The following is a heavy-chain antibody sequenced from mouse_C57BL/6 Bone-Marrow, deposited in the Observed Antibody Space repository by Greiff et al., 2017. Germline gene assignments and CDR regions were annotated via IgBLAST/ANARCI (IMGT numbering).Heavy chain of an antibody. CDR2: IHPNSGST. V-gene: IGHV1-64*01. CDR3: ARERYDGYSAWFAY. D-gene: IGHD2-3*01. CDR1: GYTFTSYW. Sequence: QVQLQQPGAELVKPGASVKLSCKASGYTFTSYWMHWVKQRPGQGLEWIGMIHPNSGSTNYNEKFKSKATLTVDKSSSTAYMQLSSLTSEDSAVYYCARERYDGYSAWFAYWGQGTLVTVSA. J-gene: IGHJ3*01.